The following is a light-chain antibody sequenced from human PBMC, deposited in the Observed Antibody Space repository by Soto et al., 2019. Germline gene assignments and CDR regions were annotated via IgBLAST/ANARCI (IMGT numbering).Light chain of an antibody. CDR2: GAS. CDR3: QQYGASVT. V-gene: IGKV3-20*01. Sequence: EIVLTQSPGTLSLSPGEGATLSCRASQGVSSSYLAWYQHKPGQAPRLLIYGASSRASGIPDRFSGSGSGTDFTLTINRLEPEDFAMYYCQQYGASVTFGPGTKVDLK. CDR1: QGVSSSY. J-gene: IGKJ3*01.